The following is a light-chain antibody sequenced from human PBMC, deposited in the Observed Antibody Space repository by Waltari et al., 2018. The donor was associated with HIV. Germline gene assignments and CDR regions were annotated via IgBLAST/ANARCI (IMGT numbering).Light chain of an antibody. Sequence: EIVMTQSPATLSVSPGERATLSCRASQSVSSNLAWYQRKPGQAPSLRIYGASTRATGIPVRFSGSGSGTEFTLIISSLQSEDFAVYYCQKYKNWPWTFGQGTKVDVK. CDR3: QKYKNWPWT. CDR1: QSVSSN. CDR2: GAS. J-gene: IGKJ1*01. V-gene: IGKV3-15*01.